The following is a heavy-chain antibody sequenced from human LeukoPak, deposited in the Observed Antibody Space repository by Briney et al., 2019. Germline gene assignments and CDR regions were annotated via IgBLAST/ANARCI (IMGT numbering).Heavy chain of an antibody. D-gene: IGHD3-22*01. CDR2: ISSSSSII. Sequence: GGSLRLSCAASGFTFSSYSMNWVRQAPGKGLEWISYISSSSSIIYYADSVKGRFTISRDNAKNSLYLQMNSLRDEDTAVYYCARDGDSSGYYAAFDIWGQGTMVTVSS. CDR3: ARDGDSSGYYAAFDI. CDR1: GFTFSSYS. J-gene: IGHJ3*02. V-gene: IGHV3-48*02.